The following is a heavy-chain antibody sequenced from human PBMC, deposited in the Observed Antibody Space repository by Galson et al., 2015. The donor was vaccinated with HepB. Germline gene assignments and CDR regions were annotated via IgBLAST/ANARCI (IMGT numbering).Heavy chain of an antibody. Sequence: SVKVSCKASGYTFTGYFIHWVRQAPGQGLEWMGWINPNSGGTKFAQKFQGRVIMTRDTSISTAYMELTSLIFDDTAVYYCARGFGIAAAGFHFDYWGQGTLVTVSS. CDR2: INPNSGGT. J-gene: IGHJ4*02. CDR3: ARGFGIAAAGFHFDY. V-gene: IGHV1-2*02. CDR1: GYTFTGYF. D-gene: IGHD6-13*01.